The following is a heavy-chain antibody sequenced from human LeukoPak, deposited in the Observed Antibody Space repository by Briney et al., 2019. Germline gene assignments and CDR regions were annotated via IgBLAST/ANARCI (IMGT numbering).Heavy chain of an antibody. Sequence: GGSLRLSCAASGFTFSDAYTSWVPQALGKGLEWLASIRDIGYSMYYAGSVKDRSTISRDNDQRSVDLQLNSLTADDTAVYFFAAGDGIRYFDLWGQGSLVTVSS. V-gene: IGHV3-11*01. CDR1: GFTFSDAY. CDR3: AAGDGIRYFDL. CDR2: IRDIGYSM. J-gene: IGHJ4*02. D-gene: IGHD3-9*01.